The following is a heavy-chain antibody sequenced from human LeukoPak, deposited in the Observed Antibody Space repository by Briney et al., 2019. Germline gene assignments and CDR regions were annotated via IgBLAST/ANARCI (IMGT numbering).Heavy chain of an antibody. J-gene: IGHJ4*02. CDR1: GGSFSGYY. V-gene: IGHV3-7*01. Sequence: PSETLSLTCAVYGGSFSGYYWSWIRQPPGKGLEWVADIEQDGSEKYYLDSVKGRFTISTDNAKNLLSLEMNSLRAEDTAVYYCSWSGEADWGQGTLVTVSS. D-gene: IGHD3-3*01. CDR2: IEQDGSEK. CDR3: SWSGEAD.